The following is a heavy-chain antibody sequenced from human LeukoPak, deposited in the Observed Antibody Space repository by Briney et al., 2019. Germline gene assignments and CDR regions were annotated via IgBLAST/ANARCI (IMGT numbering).Heavy chain of an antibody. Sequence: GGSLRLSCAASGFTFSSYSMNWVRQAPGKGLEWVSSISSSSSYMYYADSVKGRFTISRDNAKNSLYLQMKSLRAEDTAVYYCARVMITFGGVIYYFDYWGQGTLVTVSS. D-gene: IGHD3-16*02. V-gene: IGHV3-21*01. CDR1: GFTFSSYS. CDR2: ISSSSSYM. CDR3: ARVMITFGGVIYYFDY. J-gene: IGHJ4*02.